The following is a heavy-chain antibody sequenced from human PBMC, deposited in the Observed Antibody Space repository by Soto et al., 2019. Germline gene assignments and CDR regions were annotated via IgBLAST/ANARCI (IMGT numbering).Heavy chain of an antibody. D-gene: IGHD4-17*01. J-gene: IGHJ4*02. V-gene: IGHV3-23*01. Sequence: EGSVRRSCAASGFTFSSYAMNWIRQAPGKGLEWVSAISGTGGSTYYADSVKGRFTISRDNSKSTLFLQMNSLRAEDTAVYYCAKDYGDFCFGYWGQGTLVTVSS. CDR2: ISGTGGST. CDR1: GFTFSSYA. CDR3: AKDYGDFCFGY.